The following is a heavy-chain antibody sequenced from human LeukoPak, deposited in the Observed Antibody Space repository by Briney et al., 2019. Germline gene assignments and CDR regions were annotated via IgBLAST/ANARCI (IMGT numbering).Heavy chain of an antibody. CDR1: GGSISGNNYY. J-gene: IGHJ6*03. V-gene: IGHV4-39*01. CDR3: ARHPFNYYYYMDV. CDR2: IYYSGST. Sequence: SETLSVTCTVSGGSISGNNYYWGWLRQPPGMGLEWIATIYYSGSTYYNPSLKSRVTISVDTSKNQFSLKLSSVTAADTAVYYCARHPFNYYYYMDVWGKGTTVTVSS.